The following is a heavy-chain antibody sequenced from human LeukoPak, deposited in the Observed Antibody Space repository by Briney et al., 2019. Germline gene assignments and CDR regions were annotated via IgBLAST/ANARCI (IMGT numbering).Heavy chain of an antibody. D-gene: IGHD3-22*01. CDR3: AKFLRTRGITMIVGSATFDP. CDR1: GFTVSSNY. V-gene: IGHV3-23*01. J-gene: IGHJ5*02. Sequence: PGGSLRLSCAASGFTVSSNYMSWVRQAPGKGLEWVSAISGSGGSTYYADSVKGRFTISRDNSKNTLYLQMNSLRAEDTAVYYCAKFLRTRGITMIVGSATFDPWGQGTLVTVSS. CDR2: ISGSGGST.